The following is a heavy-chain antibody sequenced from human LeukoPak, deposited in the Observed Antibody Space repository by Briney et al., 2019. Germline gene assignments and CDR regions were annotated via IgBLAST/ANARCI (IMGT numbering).Heavy chain of an antibody. J-gene: IGHJ6*02. CDR3: ATMATGYYYGMDV. V-gene: IGHV4-34*01. Sequence: SETLSLTCAVYGGSFSGYYWSWIRQPPGKGLEWIGEVNHSGSTNYSPSLKSRVTISVDTSKNQFSLKLSSVTAADTAVYYCATMATGYYYGMDVWGQGTTVTVSS. CDR2: VNHSGST. CDR1: GGSFSGYY. D-gene: IGHD3-10*01.